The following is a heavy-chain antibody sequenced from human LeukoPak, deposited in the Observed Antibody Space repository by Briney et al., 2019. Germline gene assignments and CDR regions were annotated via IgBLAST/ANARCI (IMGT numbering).Heavy chain of an antibody. CDR1: GFTFDDYA. Sequence: GGSLRLSCAASGFTFDDYAMHWVRQAPGKGLEWVSGISWNSGSIGYADSVKGRFTTSRDNAKNSLYLQMNSLRAEDMALYYCAKDMSRGGFDYWGQGTLVTVSS. CDR3: AKDMSRGGFDY. D-gene: IGHD3-16*01. J-gene: IGHJ4*02. CDR2: ISWNSGSI. V-gene: IGHV3-9*03.